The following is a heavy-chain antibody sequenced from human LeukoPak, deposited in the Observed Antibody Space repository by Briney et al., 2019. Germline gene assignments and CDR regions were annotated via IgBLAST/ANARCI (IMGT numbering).Heavy chain of an antibody. Sequence: GGSLRLSCAVSGFTFNEYGMHRVRQAPGKGLEWVAAISHDGSKTYSGDSVKGRFTISRDNSKNTLFLEMNSLRPEDTAMYYCAKDAGQWQNWNWFAPWGQGTLVIVSS. CDR2: ISHDGSKT. CDR3: AKDAGQWQNWNWFAP. D-gene: IGHD6-19*01. CDR1: GFTFNEYG. V-gene: IGHV3-30*18. J-gene: IGHJ5*02.